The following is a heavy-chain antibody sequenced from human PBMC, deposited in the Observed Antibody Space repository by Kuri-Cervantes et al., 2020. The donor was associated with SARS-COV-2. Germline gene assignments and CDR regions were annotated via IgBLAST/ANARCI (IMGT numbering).Heavy chain of an antibody. V-gene: IGHV4-61*01. Sequence: AETLSLTCTVSGDSVTNSHYSWSWIRQPPGKGLEWIGYIYYSGSTNYNPSLQNRVSILIDTSKNQFSLRLTSVTAADTAVYYCARDTSAYQNYSYYYGVDVWGQGTTVTVSS. J-gene: IGHJ6*02. CDR1: GDSVTNSHYS. CDR2: IYYSGST. D-gene: IGHD2-2*01. CDR3: ARDTSAYQNYSYYYGVDV.